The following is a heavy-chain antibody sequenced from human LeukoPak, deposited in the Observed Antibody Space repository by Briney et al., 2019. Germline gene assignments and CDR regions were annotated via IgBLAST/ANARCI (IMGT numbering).Heavy chain of an antibody. Sequence: SETLSLTCTVSGGSISSSSCYWGWIRQPPGKGLEWIGSIYYSGSTYYNPSLKSRVTISVDTSKNQFSLKLSSVTAADTAVYYCARQTRYPLYYMDVWGKGTTVTISS. CDR3: ARQTRYPLYYMDV. CDR2: IYYSGST. CDR1: GGSISSSSCY. J-gene: IGHJ6*03. V-gene: IGHV4-39*01. D-gene: IGHD1-14*01.